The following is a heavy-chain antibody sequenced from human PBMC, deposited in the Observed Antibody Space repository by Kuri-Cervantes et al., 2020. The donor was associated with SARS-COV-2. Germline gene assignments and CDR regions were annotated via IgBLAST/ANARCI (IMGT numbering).Heavy chain of an antibody. CDR3: AREWATIFGVVYDY. CDR2: ISGSGGST. J-gene: IGHJ4*02. CDR1: GFSFSSYA. Sequence: GGSLRLSCAASGFSFSSYAMSWVRQAPGKGLEWVSAISGSGGSTYYADSVKGRFTISRDNSKNSLYLQMNSLRAEDTAVYYCAREWATIFGVVYDYWGQGTLVTVSS. V-gene: IGHV3-23*01. D-gene: IGHD3-3*01.